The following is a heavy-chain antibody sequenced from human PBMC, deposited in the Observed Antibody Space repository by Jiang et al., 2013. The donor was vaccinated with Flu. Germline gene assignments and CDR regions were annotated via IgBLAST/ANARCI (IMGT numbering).Heavy chain of an antibody. V-gene: IGHV4-59*01. CDR1: GGSISSYY. Sequence: GSGLVKPSETLSLTCTVSGGSISSYYWSWIRQPPGKGLEWIGYIYYSGSTNYNPSLKSRVTISVDTSKNQFSLKLSSVTAADTAVYYCARDLVKYSSGHQDTRYYYYYGMDVWG. J-gene: IGHJ6*01. CDR2: IYYSGST. CDR3: ARDLVKYSSGHQDTRYYYYYGMDV. D-gene: IGHD6-19*01.